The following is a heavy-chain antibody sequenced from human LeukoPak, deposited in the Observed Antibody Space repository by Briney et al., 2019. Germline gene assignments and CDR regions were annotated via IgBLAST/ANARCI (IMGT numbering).Heavy chain of an antibody. D-gene: IGHD5-24*01. Sequence: GGSVRLSCGACGFTLRSYAVHGVRQAPGKGLEWVAVISYDGSNKYYADSVKGRFTISRDNSKNTLYLQTNSLRAEDTAVYYCARGGGLRAYYFDYWGQGTLVTVSS. CDR1: GFTLRSYA. CDR3: ARGGGLRAYYFDY. V-gene: IGHV3-30*04. J-gene: IGHJ4*02. CDR2: ISYDGSNK.